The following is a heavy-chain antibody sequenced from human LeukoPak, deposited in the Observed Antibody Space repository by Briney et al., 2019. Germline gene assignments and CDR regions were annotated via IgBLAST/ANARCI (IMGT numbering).Heavy chain of an antibody. CDR2: ISAYNGNT. V-gene: IGHV1-18*01. J-gene: IGHJ4*02. CDR1: GYTFTSYG. D-gene: IGHD2/OR15-2a*01. CDR3: ASTTTLWTTLGY. Sequence: ASVKVSCKASGYTFTSYGISWVRQAPGQGLEWMGWISAYNGNTNYAQKLQGRVTITADKSTSTAYMELSSLRSEDTAVYYCASTTTLWTTLGYWGQGTLVTVSS.